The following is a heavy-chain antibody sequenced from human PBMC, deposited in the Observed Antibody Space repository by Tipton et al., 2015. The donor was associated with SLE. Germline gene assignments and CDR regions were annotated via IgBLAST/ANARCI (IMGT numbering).Heavy chain of an antibody. CDR1: GFTVSSNY. V-gene: IGHV3-53*04. CDR3: ARAMSYYYYDSSDAFDI. CDR2: IYSGGST. J-gene: IGHJ3*02. D-gene: IGHD3-22*01. Sequence: SLRLSCAASGFTVSSNYMSWVRQAPGKGLEWVSVIYSGGSTYYADSVKGRFTISRHNSKNTLYLQMNSLRAEDTAVYYCARAMSYYYYDSSDAFDIGGQGTMVTVSS.